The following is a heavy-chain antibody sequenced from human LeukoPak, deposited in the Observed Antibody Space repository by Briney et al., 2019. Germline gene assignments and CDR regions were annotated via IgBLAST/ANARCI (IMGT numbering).Heavy chain of an antibody. CDR1: GDSVSTNSVA. Sequence: SQTLSLTCAISGDSVSTNSVAWNWIRQSPSRGLEWLERTYYRSKWNNDYAVSVKSRITINPDTSKNQFSLQLNSVTPDDTALYYCARGKYSGFDLWGQGTMVTVSS. D-gene: IGHD2-15*01. V-gene: IGHV6-1*01. J-gene: IGHJ3*01. CDR3: ARGKYSGFDL. CDR2: TYYRSKWNN.